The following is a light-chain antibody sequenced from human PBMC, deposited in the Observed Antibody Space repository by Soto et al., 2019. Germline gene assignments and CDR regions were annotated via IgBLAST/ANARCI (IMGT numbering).Light chain of an antibody. V-gene: IGKV1-5*01. CDR3: QQYNTSPRT. J-gene: IGKJ1*01. Sequence: DIQMTQSPSTLSASAGDRVTITCRASQSVRSYLAWYQQKPGKAPNVLIFGASSLESGVPSRFSGSRAGTEFTLTSNSLQPYDLATYYCQQYNTSPRTFGQGTKVELK. CDR2: GAS. CDR1: QSVRSY.